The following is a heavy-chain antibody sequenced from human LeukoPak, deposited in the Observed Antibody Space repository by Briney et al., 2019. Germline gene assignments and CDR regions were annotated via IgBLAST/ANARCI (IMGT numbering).Heavy chain of an antibody. D-gene: IGHD5-18*01. J-gene: IGHJ4*02. CDR2: INPNSGGT. Sequence: ASVKVSCKASGYTFTGYYMHWVRQAPGQGLEWMGWINPNSGGTNYAQKFQGRVTMTRDTSISTAYMELSRLRSQGTAVYYCARVPYTAISRDFDYWGQGTLVTVSS. V-gene: IGHV1-2*02. CDR1: GYTFTGYY. CDR3: ARVPYTAISRDFDY.